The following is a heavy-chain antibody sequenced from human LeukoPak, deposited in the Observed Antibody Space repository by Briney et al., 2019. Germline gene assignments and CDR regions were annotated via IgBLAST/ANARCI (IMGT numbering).Heavy chain of an antibody. J-gene: IGHJ6*02. D-gene: IGHD1-26*01. CDR3: ARSLGGSHTLYYYYGMDV. V-gene: IGHV3-23*01. CDR1: GFTFSSYA. Sequence: QAGGSLRLSCAASGFTFSSYAVSWVRQAPGKGLEWVSAISGSGGSTYYADSVKGRFTISRDNSKNTLYLQMNSLRAEDTAVYYCARSLGGSHTLYYYYGMDVWGQGTTVTVSS. CDR2: ISGSGGST.